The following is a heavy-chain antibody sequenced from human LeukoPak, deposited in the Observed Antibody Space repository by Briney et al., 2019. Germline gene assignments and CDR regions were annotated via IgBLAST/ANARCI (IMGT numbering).Heavy chain of an antibody. J-gene: IGHJ5*02. CDR1: GGSVSSSSYY. V-gene: IGHV4-39*01. CDR2: IYYSGST. CDR3: AKHLYSSGWFNWFDP. D-gene: IGHD6-19*01. Sequence: PSETLSLTCTVSGGSVSSSSYYWGWIRQPPGKGLEWIGTIYYSGSTYYNPSLKSRVTISVDTSKSQFSLKLSSVTAADTAVYYCAKHLYSSGWFNWFDPWGQGTLVTVSS.